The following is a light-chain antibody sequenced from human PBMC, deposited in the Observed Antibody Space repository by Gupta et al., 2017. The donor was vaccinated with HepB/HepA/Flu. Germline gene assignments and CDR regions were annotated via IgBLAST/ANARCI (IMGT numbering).Light chain of an antibody. CDR2: YAS. CDR1: QSLLDSNGHYY. J-gene: IGKJ4*01. V-gene: IGKV2-28*01. Sequence: DIVMTQSLLSLPVTPGETASISCRSSQSLLDSNGHYYLDWYLQKPGQSPQLLISYASGRACGVPDRFSGSGSGTDFTLNISSLEAEDFAIYYCKQALHCPFTFGRGTEVDIK. CDR3: KQALHCPFT.